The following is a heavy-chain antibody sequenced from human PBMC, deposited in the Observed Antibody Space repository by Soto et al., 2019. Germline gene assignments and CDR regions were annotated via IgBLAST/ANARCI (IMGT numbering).Heavy chain of an antibody. J-gene: IGHJ4*02. V-gene: IGHV4-30-4*01. CDR3: ARQYGGYEYYFDY. D-gene: IGHD5-12*01. Sequence: QVQLQESGPGLLKPSQTLSLSCTVSGGSVNSGDYYWSWIRQPPGKGLEWIGYIYYGGITSSNPSLKSRLTISIDTSKNQCSLKLDSVTAADTAVYYCARQYGGYEYYFDYWGQGTLVTVSS. CDR2: IYYGGIT. CDR1: GGSVNSGDYY.